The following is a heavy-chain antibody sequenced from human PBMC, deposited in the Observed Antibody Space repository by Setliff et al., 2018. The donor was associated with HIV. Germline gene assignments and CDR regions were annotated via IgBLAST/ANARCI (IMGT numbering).Heavy chain of an antibody. V-gene: IGHV4-34*01. Sequence: SETLSLTCAVYGGSFSGYHWNWIRQFPGKGLEWIGEINHTGNTQYNPSLKSRVAMSEETSKNQFSLKLKSVTAADTAIYFCARGKGGLVGPAEFDYWGPGTLVTVSS. D-gene: IGHD1-26*01. CDR2: INHTGNT. CDR3: ARGKGGLVGPAEFDY. J-gene: IGHJ4*02. CDR1: GGSFSGYH.